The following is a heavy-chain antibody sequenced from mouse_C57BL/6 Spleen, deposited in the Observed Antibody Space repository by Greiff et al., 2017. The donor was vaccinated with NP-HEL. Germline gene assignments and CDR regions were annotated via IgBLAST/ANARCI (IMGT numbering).Heavy chain of an antibody. J-gene: IGHJ2*01. CDR3: ARTVASLHYFDY. V-gene: IGHV5-17*01. D-gene: IGHD6-1*01. CDR2: ISSGSSTI. Sequence: EVKLVESGGGLVKPGGSLKLSCAASGFTFSDYGMHWVRQAPEKGLEWVAYISSGSSTIYYADTVKGRFTISRDNAKNTLFLQMTSLRSEDTAMYYCARTVASLHYFDYWGQGTTLTVSS. CDR1: GFTFSDYG.